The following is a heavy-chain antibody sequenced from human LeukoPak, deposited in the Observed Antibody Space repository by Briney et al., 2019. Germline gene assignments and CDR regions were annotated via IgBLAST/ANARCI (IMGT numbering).Heavy chain of an antibody. CDR3: ARDGGGPLD. Sequence: GGSLRLSCAGSGFTFRDDWMSWVRQAPGEGLEWEANIKKEGNEKNYLDSVKGRFTISRDNARNSLYLQMNRLRADDTAVYYCARDGGGPLDWGQGTLVTVSS. V-gene: IGHV3-7*01. CDR1: GFTFRDDW. D-gene: IGHD3-10*01. CDR2: IKKEGNEK. J-gene: IGHJ4*02.